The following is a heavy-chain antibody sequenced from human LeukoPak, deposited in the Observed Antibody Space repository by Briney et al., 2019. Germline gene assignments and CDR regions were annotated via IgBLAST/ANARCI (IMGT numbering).Heavy chain of an antibody. V-gene: IGHV1-69*05. CDR3: ASFADFLDY. D-gene: IGHD3-3*01. CDR1: GGTFSSYA. CDR2: IIPIFGTA. J-gene: IGHJ4*02. Sequence: SVKVSCKASGGTFSSYAISWLRQAPGQGLEWMGRIIPIFGTANYSQKFQGRVTITTDESTSTAYMELSSLRSEDTAVYYCASFADFLDYWGQGTLVTVSS.